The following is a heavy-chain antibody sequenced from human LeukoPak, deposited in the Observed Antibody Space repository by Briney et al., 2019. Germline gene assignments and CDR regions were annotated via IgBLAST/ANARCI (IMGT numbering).Heavy chain of an antibody. CDR3: AREYDAVAGLYFDY. J-gene: IGHJ4*02. V-gene: IGHV3-30-3*01. D-gene: IGHD6-19*01. CDR1: GFTFSNYA. CDR2: ISYDGSNK. Sequence: GRSLRLSCAASGFTFSNYAMHWVRQAPGKGLEWVAVISYDGSNKYYADSVKGRFTISRDNSKNTLYLQMNSLRAEDTAVYYCAREYDAVAGLYFDYWGQGTLVTVSS.